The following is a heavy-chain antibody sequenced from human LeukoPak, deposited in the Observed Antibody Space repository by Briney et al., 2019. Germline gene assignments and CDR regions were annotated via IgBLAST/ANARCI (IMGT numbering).Heavy chain of an antibody. Sequence: ASVTVSCKASGGTFSSYAVSWVRQAPGQGLEWMGGIIPIFGTANYAQKFQGRVTITADESTSTAYMELSSLRSEDTAVYYCARSIAVAGTFDYWGQGTLVTVSS. V-gene: IGHV1-69*13. J-gene: IGHJ4*02. CDR3: ARSIAVAGTFDY. CDR1: GGTFSSYA. CDR2: IIPIFGTA. D-gene: IGHD6-19*01.